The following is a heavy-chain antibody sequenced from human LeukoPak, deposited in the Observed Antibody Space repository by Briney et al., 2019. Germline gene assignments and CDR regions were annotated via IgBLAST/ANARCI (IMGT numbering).Heavy chain of an antibody. CDR1: GYTFTGYY. J-gene: IGHJ5*02. V-gene: IGHV1-2*02. CDR3: VRVQWELRRHWFDP. D-gene: IGHD1-26*01. CDR2: INPNSGGT. Sequence: GASVKVSCKASGYTFTGYYIHWVRQAPGQGLEWMGWINPNSGGTNYAQKFQGRVTMTRSISISTAYMELSSLRSEDTAVYYCVRVQWELRRHWFDPWGQGTLLTVSS.